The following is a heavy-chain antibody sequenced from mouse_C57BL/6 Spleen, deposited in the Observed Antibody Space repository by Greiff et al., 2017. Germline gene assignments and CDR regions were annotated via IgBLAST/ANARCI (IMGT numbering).Heavy chain of an antibody. CDR1: GYTFTSYW. V-gene: IGHV1-7*01. Sequence: QVQLKESGAELAKPGASVKLSCKASGYTFTSYWMHWVKQRPGQGLEWIGYINPSSGYTKYNQKCKDKATLTADKSSSTAYMQLRSLTYEDSAVYYCARGYYSKKNAMDYWGQGTSVTVSS. J-gene: IGHJ4*01. CDR2: INPSSGYT. D-gene: IGHD2-5*01. CDR3: ARGYYSKKNAMDY.